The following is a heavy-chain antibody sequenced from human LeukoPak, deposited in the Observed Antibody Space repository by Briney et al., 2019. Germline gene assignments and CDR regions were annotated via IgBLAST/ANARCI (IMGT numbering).Heavy chain of an antibody. V-gene: IGHV3-9*01. J-gene: IGHJ4*02. Sequence: GGALRLSCAASGFTFHDYAMHWVGQAPGRGVEWVSGISWNSGSIDYADSVRGRFTISRDNTKNSLYLQMNSLRAEDTALYYCAKDRMGCSGGSCYSFDCWGQGTLVTVSS. CDR2: ISWNSGSI. CDR1: GFTFHDYA. CDR3: AKDRMGCSGGSCYSFDC. D-gene: IGHD2-15*01.